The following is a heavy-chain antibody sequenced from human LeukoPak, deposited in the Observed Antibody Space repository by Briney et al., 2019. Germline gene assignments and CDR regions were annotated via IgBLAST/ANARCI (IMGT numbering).Heavy chain of an antibody. CDR2: INPNSGGT. Sequence: ASVKVSCKASGYTFTDYYMNWVRQAPGQGLEWMGWINPNSGGTNYAQKFQGRVTMTRDTSISTAYMEVSKLRSDDTAVYYCASFGSGKCYRFDSWGQGTLVTVSS. J-gene: IGHJ4*02. CDR1: GYTFTDYY. CDR3: ASFGSGKCYRFDS. D-gene: IGHD3-10*01. V-gene: IGHV1-2*02.